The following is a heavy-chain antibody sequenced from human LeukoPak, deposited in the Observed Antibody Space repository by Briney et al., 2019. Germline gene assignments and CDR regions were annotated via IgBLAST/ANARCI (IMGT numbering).Heavy chain of an antibody. CDR1: GFTFSSYW. CDR2: IKQDGSEK. V-gene: IGHV3-7*01. D-gene: IGHD3-22*01. J-gene: IGHJ4*02. Sequence: GGSLRLSCAASGFTFSSYWMSWVRQAPGKGLEWVANIKQDGSEKYYVDSVKGRFTISRDNAKNSLYLQMNSLRAEDTAVYYCAGEVVLSTSAWFEYWGQGTLVTVSS. CDR3: AGEVVLSTSAWFEY.